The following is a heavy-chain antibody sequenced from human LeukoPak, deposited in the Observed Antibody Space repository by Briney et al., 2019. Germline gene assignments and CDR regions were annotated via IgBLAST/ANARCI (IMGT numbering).Heavy chain of an antibody. V-gene: IGHV4-39*01. CDR3: ARRDLSEFDY. CDR1: GGSISSSSYY. J-gene: IGHJ4*02. Sequence: SETLSLTCTVSGGSISSSSYYWGWIRQPPGKGLEWIGSIYYSGSTYYNPSLKSRVTISVDTSKNQFSLKLSSVTAADTAVYYCARRDLSEFDYWGQGTLVAVSS. D-gene: IGHD2-21*01. CDR2: IYYSGST.